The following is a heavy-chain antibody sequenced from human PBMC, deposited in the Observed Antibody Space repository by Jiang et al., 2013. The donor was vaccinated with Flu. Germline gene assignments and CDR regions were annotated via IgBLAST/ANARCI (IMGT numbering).Heavy chain of an antibody. J-gene: IGHJ4*02. CDR3: ARGWGRAVAGNYYFDY. CDR1: GYTFISND. CDR2: MNPNTGNT. V-gene: IGHV1-8*01. Sequence: SGAEVKKPGASVKVSCKASGYTFISNDINWVRQATGQGLEWMGWMNPNTGNTGYAQKFQGRVTMTRDTSMSTAYMELSSLTSEDTAVYYCARGWGRAVAGNYYFDYWGQGTLVTVSA. D-gene: IGHD6-19*01.